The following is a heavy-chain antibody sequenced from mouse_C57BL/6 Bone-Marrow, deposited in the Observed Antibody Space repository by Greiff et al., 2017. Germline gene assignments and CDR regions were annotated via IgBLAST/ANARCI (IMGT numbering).Heavy chain of an antibody. V-gene: IGHV1-59*01. CDR3: ARSLITTVVAEGFAY. Sequence: VQLQQPGAELVRPGTSVKLSCKASGYTFTSYWMHWVKQRPGQGLEWIGVIDPSDSYTNYTQKFKGKATLTVDTSSSTAYMQLSSLTSEDSAVYYCARSLITTVVAEGFAYWGQGTLVTVSA. CDR2: IDPSDSYT. CDR1: GYTFTSYW. J-gene: IGHJ3*01. D-gene: IGHD1-1*01.